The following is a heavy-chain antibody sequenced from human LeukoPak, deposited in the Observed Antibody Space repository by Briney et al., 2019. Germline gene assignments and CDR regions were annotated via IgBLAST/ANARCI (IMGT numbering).Heavy chain of an antibody. D-gene: IGHD4-17*01. Sequence: GGSLRLSCAASGLTVSSNYMSWVRQAPGKGLEWVSVIYSGGSTYYADSVKGRFTISRDNSKNTLYLQMNSLRAEDTAVYYCARCRGYAYGDYEAFDNWGQGTLVTVSS. V-gene: IGHV3-53*01. CDR2: IYSGGST. J-gene: IGHJ4*02. CDR1: GLTVSSNY. CDR3: ARCRGYAYGDYEAFDN.